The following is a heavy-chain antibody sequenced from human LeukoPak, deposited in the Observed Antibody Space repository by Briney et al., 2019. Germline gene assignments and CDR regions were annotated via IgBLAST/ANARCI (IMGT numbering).Heavy chain of an antibody. Sequence: PGGSLRLSCAASGFTFSSYEMNWVRQAPGKGLEWVSSISSSSSYIYYADSVKGRFTISRDNAKNSLYLQMNSLRAEDTAVYYCARARSLWSDDSSGYYLDYWGQGTLVTVSS. J-gene: IGHJ4*02. D-gene: IGHD3-22*01. V-gene: IGHV3-21*01. CDR2: ISSSSSYI. CDR3: ARARSLWSDDSSGYYLDY. CDR1: GFTFSSYE.